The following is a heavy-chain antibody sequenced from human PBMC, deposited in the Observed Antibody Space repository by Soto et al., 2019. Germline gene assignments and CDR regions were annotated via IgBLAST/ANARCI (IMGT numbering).Heavy chain of an antibody. CDR3: AQDGRSGSVTRPDH. Sequence: QAQLVESGGGEVQPGRSLRLSCAASRFTFKSYGMHWVRQAPGKGLEWVAVISYDGSYQYYSDSVKGRFTISRDNSKNTLNLQMNSLRVEDSAMYYCAQDGRSGSVTRPDHWGQGTLVTVSS. CDR1: RFTFKSYG. CDR2: ISYDGSYQ. D-gene: IGHD1-26*01. J-gene: IGHJ4*02. V-gene: IGHV3-30*18.